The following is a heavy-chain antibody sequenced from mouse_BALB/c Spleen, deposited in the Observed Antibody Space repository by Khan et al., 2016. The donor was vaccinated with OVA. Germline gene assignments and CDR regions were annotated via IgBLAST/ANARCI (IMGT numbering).Heavy chain of an antibody. V-gene: IGHV9-3-1*01. CDR3: ASGGYWYFDV. J-gene: IGHJ1*01. Sequence: QIQLVQSGPELKKPGETVKISCTASGYTFTNYGMNWVKQAPGKGLKWMGWINTYTGEPTYADDFKGRFAFSLETSASTAYLQTNNLKNEDTATYFCASGGYWYFDVWGAGTTVTVSS. CDR1: GYTFTNYG. CDR2: INTYTGEP. D-gene: IGHD1-1*02.